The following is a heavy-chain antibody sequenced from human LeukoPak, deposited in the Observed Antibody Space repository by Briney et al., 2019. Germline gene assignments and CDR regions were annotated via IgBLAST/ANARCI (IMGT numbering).Heavy chain of an antibody. CDR3: ASRYCSSTNCHAFDY. CDR2: ISSSGSYI. J-gene: IGHJ4*02. CDR1: GFPFSTYS. V-gene: IGHV3-21*01. D-gene: IGHD2-2*01. Sequence: GGSLRLSCAASGFPFSTYSMNWVRQAPGKGLEWVSSISSSGSYIYYADSVRGRFTISRDNAKNSLYLQMNSLRAEDTAVYYCASRYCSSTNCHAFDYWGQGTLVPVSS.